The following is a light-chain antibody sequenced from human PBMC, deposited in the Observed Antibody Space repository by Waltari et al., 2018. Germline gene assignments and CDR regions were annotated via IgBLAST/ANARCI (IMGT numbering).Light chain of an antibody. CDR2: VAS. V-gene: IGKV3-15*01. CDR3: QQYNNWPPVFT. J-gene: IGKJ3*01. CDR1: QSVRSN. Sequence: EIVMTQSPATLSVSPGERATLSCRASQSVRSNLAWYQQKPGQAPRLLIYVASTRATGIPARFSGSGSGTDFTLTISSLQSEDFAVYYCQQYNNWPPVFTFGPGTKVDIK.